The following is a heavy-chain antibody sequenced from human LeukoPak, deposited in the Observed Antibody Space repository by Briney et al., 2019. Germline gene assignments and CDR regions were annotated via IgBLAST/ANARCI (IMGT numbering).Heavy chain of an antibody. J-gene: IGHJ4*02. CDR1: GGSICSYY. CDR3: ARSMVAAPSDY. CDR2: IYYSGST. D-gene: IGHD2-15*01. V-gene: IGHV4-59*01. Sequence: PSETLSLTCTVSGGSICSYYWSWIRQPPGKGLEWIGYIYYSGSTNYNPSLKSRVTISVDTSKNQFSLKLSSVTAADTAVYYCARSMVAAPSDYWGQGTLVTVSS.